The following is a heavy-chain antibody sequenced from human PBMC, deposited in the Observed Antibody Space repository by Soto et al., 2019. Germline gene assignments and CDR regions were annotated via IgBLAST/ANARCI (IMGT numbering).Heavy chain of an antibody. CDR3: ANDSDYGDYRTADY. CDR2: ASFDVTKK. CDR1: GFTFSNCG. Sequence: QVQLVESGGGVVQPGRSLRLSCAASGFTFSNCGMHWVRQAPGKSLEWVAVASFDVTKKYYADSVKGRFTISSGNSKNTLYLPMNSLKDEDTAVYYCANDSDYGDYRTADYWGQGTLVTVSS. V-gene: IGHV3-30*18. D-gene: IGHD4-17*01. J-gene: IGHJ4*02.